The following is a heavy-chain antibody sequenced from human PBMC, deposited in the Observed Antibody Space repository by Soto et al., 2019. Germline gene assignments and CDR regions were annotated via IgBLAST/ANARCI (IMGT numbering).Heavy chain of an antibody. J-gene: IGHJ6*02. CDR3: AMVDVYVTPSPQDV. V-gene: IGHV1-18*01. CDR2: INTYNGNT. CDR1: GYTFTRYG. D-gene: IGHD3-16*01. Sequence: QVQLVQSGAEVKNPGASVKVSCKASGYTFTRYGIGWARQAPGQGLEWMGWINTYNGNTNYAQNVQGRVTLTTDTPTSTAYMEVRSLRSNDTAIYYCAMVDVYVTPSPQDVWGQGTTVIVSS.